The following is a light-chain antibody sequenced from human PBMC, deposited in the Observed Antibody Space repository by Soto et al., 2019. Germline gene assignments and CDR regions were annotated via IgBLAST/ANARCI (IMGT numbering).Light chain of an antibody. CDR3: SSYTSRSTLEV. V-gene: IGLV2-14*01. Sequence: QSALTQPASVSGSPGQSITISCTGTSSDVGGYNYVSWYQQHPGKAPKLMIYDVSNRPSGVSNRFSGSKSGNTASLTISGLQADDEADYYCSSYTSRSTLEVFGTGTKVTVL. CDR2: DVS. J-gene: IGLJ1*01. CDR1: SSDVGGYNY.